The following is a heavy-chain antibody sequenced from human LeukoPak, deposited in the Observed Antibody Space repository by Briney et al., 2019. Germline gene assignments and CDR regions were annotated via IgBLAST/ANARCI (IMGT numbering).Heavy chain of an antibody. CDR1: GYTFAGYY. D-gene: IGHD1-20*01. CDR2: INPNSGGT. J-gene: IGHJ5*02. CDR3: ARETQLTGTTNFWFDP. V-gene: IGHV1-2*02. Sequence: ASVKVSCKACGYTFAGYYMHWLRQAPGQGLEWMGWINPNSGGTKYSQMFQGRVTMTRDTSISTAYMEVRRLKSDDTAVYYCARETQLTGTTNFWFDPWGQGTLVTVSS.